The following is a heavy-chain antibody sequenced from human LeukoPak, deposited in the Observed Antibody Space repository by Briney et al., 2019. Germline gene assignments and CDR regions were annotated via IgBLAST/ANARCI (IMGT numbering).Heavy chain of an antibody. CDR1: GGSISSYY. CDR2: IYYSGST. Sequence: SETLSLTCTVPGGSISSYYWSWIRQPPGKGLEWIGYIYYSGSTNYNPSLKSRVTISVDTSKNQFSLKLSSVTAADTAVYYCARMGVLRYFDYPKRGGGFDYWGQGTLVTVSS. CDR3: ARMGVLRYFDYPKRGGGFDY. D-gene: IGHD3-9*01. J-gene: IGHJ4*02. V-gene: IGHV4-59*08.